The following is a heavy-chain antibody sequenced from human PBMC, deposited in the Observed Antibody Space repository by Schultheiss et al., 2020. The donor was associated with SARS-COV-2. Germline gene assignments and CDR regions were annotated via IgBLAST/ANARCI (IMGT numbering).Heavy chain of an antibody. D-gene: IGHD5-18*01. Sequence: GESLKISCAASGFTFSSYSMNWVRQAPGKGLEWVAVISYDGSNKYYADSVKGRFTISRDNSKNTLYLQMNSLRAEDTAVYYCAKDDSDGYSYGYRYYGMDVWGQGTTVTVSS. V-gene: IGHV3-30*18. CDR3: AKDDSDGYSYGYRYYGMDV. CDR2: ISYDGSNK. CDR1: GFTFSSYS. J-gene: IGHJ6*02.